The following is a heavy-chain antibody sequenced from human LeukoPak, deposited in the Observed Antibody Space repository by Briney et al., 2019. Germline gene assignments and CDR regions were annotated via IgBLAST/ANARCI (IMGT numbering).Heavy chain of an antibody. CDR2: IYYSGST. CDR3: ARVRILTGYRSLDY. V-gene: IGHV4-39*01. CDR1: GGSISSYY. Sequence: SETLSLTCTVSGGSISSYYWGWIRQPPGKGLEWIGSIYYSGSTYYNPSLKSRVTISVDTSKNQFSLKLSSVTAADTAVYYCARVRILTGYRSLDYWGQGTLVTVSS. J-gene: IGHJ4*02. D-gene: IGHD3-9*01.